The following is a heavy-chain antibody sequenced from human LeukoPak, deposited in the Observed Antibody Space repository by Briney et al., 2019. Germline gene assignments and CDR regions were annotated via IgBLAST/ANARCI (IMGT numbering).Heavy chain of an antibody. CDR1: GYTFTSYY. CDR2: INPSGGST. V-gene: IGHV1-46*01. J-gene: IGHJ4*02. Sequence: GASXXVSCKASGYTFTSYYMHWVRQAPGQGLEWMGIINPSGGSTSYAQKFQGRVTMTRDTSTSTVYMELSSLRSEDTAVYYCASPLGWDREGGDYWGQGTLVTVSS. D-gene: IGHD1-26*01. CDR3: ASPLGWDREGGDY.